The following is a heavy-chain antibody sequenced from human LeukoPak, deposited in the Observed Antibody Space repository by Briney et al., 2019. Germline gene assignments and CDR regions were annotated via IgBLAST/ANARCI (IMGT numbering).Heavy chain of an antibody. CDR3: VKGYSGYDFNFDY. CDR1: GFTFSSYA. V-gene: IGHV3-64D*06. CDR2: ISSNGGST. D-gene: IGHD5-12*01. Sequence: GGSLRLSCSASGFTFSSYAMHWVRQAPGKGLEYVSAISSNGGSTYYADSVKGRFTTSRDNSKNTLYLQMSSLRAEDTAVYYCVKGYSGYDFNFDYWGQGTLVTVSS. J-gene: IGHJ4*02.